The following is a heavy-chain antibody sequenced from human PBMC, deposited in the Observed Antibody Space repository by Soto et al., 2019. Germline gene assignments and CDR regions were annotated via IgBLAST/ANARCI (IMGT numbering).Heavy chain of an antibody. CDR1: GFTFSSYG. J-gene: IGHJ4*02. Sequence: QVQLVESGGGVVQPGRSLRLSCAASGFTFSSYGMHWVRQAPGKGLEWVAVIWYDGSNKYYADSVKGRFTISRDNSQNTLYLQMNSLRAEDTAVYYCAREVGATTLDYWGQGTLVTVSS. V-gene: IGHV3-33*01. D-gene: IGHD1-26*01. CDR3: AREVGATTLDY. CDR2: IWYDGSNK.